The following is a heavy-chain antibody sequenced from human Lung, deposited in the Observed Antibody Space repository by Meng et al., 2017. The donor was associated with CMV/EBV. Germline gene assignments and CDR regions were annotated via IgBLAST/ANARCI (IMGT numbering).Heavy chain of an antibody. D-gene: IGHD6-6*01. Sequence: GEXXKISCKGSGYSFTSYWIGWVRQMPGKGLEWMGIIYPGDSDTRYSPSFQGHVTISADKTISTAYLQWSSLKASATAMYYCARRQQLARSPNKDYYYYYGMDVWXQGTTVT. CDR3: ARRQQLARSPNKDYYYYYGMDV. CDR1: GYSFTSYW. V-gene: IGHV5-51*01. J-gene: IGHJ6*01. CDR2: IYPGDSDT.